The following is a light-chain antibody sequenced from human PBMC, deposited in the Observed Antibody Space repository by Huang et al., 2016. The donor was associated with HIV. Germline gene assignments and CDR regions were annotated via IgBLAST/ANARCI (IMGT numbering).Light chain of an antibody. V-gene: IGKV3-15*01. CDR3: QQYNNWLLS. Sequence: IVMTQSPATLSVSPGERVTVSRRANRSMSRNLAWYKHRPGQAPRLLIYGSSTRAPGIPARFSGSGSGTDFSLTISSLQSEDFALYYCQQYNNWLLSFGGGTRVDI. CDR2: GSS. CDR1: RSMSRN. J-gene: IGKJ4*01.